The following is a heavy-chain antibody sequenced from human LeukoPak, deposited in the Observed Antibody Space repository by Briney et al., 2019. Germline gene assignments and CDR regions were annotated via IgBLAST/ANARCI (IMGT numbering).Heavy chain of an antibody. Sequence: ASVKVSCKASGYTFTSYDINWVRQATGQGLEWMGWMNPNSGNTGYAQKFQRSVTITRNTSIRTAYMELSSLRSEDTAVYYCARGYGDYGYYSYGMDVCGQGTTVTVSS. D-gene: IGHD4-17*01. CDR2: MNPNSGNT. CDR3: ARGYGDYGYYSYGMDV. J-gene: IGHJ6*02. V-gene: IGHV1-8*01. CDR1: GYTFTSYD.